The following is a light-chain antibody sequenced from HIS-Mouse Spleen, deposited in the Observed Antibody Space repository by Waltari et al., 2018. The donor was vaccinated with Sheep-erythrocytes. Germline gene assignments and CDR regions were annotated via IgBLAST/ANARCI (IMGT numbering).Light chain of an antibody. J-gene: IGLJ1*01. CDR1: SSDVGGYNS. V-gene: IGLV2-11*01. CDR3: CSYAGSYNHV. Sequence: QSALTQPRSVSGSPGQSVTISCTGTSSDVGGYNSVSWYQQHPGKAPKLMISDVSKRPSGVPDRFSGSKAGNTASLTISGLQAEDEADYYCCSYAGSYNHVFATGTKVTVL. CDR2: DVS.